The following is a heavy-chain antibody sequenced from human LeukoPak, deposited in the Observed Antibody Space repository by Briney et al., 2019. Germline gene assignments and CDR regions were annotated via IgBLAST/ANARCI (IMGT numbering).Heavy chain of an antibody. Sequence: PSETLSLTCTVSGGSISSYYWSWIRQPPGKGLEWIGEINHSGSTNYSPSLKSRVTISADRSKNEVSLKLNSVTAADTAVYYCAREGYHGSGSYGYWGQGTLVTVSS. CDR3: AREGYHGSGSYGY. D-gene: IGHD3-10*01. J-gene: IGHJ4*02. CDR2: INHSGST. CDR1: GGSISSYY. V-gene: IGHV4-34*01.